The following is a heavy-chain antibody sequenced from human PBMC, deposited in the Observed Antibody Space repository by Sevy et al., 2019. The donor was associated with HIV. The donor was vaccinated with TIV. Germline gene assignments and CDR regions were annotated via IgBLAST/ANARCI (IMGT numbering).Heavy chain of an antibody. J-gene: IGHJ4*02. CDR3: ATFMYHYMTSGYTAHVF. D-gene: IGHD6-25*01. CDR1: GYSFTEIP. V-gene: IGHV1-24*01. Sequence: ASVKVSCKVSGYSFTEIPMHWVRQTPGKGLEWMGGLDPQDGEPIYAQDFQDRDTMTEDKFTDTVYMELGGLRYEDTAIYYCATFMYHYMTSGYTAHVFWGQGTLVTGSS. CDR2: LDPQDGEP.